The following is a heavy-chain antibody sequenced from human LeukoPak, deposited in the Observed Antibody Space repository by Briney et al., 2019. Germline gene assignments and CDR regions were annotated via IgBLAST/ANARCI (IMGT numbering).Heavy chain of an antibody. D-gene: IGHD6-19*01. CDR3: AKVLAVAGTPGLFNNGFDY. J-gene: IGHJ4*02. V-gene: IGHV3-9*01. CDR2: ISRKGDDV. CDR1: GLRFDDYS. Sequence: GGSLRLSCAASGLRFDDYSMHWVRQAPGKGLEWVSGISRKGDDVDYADSVKGRFAISRDNARNSLHLQMNSLTADDTAFYFCAKVLAVAGTPGLFNNGFDYWGQGTLVTVS.